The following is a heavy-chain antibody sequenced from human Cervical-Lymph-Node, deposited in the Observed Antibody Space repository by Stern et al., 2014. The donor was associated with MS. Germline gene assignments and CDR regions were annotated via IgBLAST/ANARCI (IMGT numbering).Heavy chain of an antibody. Sequence: VQLVESGGGVVQPGGSLRLSCAVSGFPFSGHGLHWVRQAPGKGLEWVALISYDGSNKWYAESVKGRFTISRDSSRNTMFLQMNTLRLEDAAVYYCARDGPNYDHNGRGDAFDVWGQGAMVTVSP. D-gene: IGHD3-22*01. CDR3: ARDGPNYDHNGRGDAFDV. CDR2: ISYDGSNK. J-gene: IGHJ3*01. CDR1: GFPFSGHG. V-gene: IGHV3-33*05.